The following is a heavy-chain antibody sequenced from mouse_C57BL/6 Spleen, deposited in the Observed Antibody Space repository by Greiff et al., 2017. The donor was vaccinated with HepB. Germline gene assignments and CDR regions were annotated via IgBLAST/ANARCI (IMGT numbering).Heavy chain of an antibody. CDR1: GYTFTSYW. J-gene: IGHJ4*01. CDR2: IDPSDSET. CDR3: ARTVVENYAMDY. V-gene: IGHV1-52*01. Sequence: QVQLQQPGAELVRPGSSVKLSCKASGYTFTSYWMHWVKQRPTQGLEWIGNIDPSDSETHYNQKFKDKATLTVDKSSSTAYMQLSSLTSEDSAVYYCARTVVENYAMDYWGQGTSVTVSS. D-gene: IGHD1-1*01.